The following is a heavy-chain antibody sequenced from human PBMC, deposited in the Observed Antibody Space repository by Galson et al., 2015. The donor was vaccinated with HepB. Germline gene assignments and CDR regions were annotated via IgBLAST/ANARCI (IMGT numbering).Heavy chain of an antibody. CDR1: GFTFSSYD. J-gene: IGHJ6*03. CDR2: IGTAGDT. D-gene: IGHD6-6*01. Sequence: SLRLSCAASGFTFSSYDMHWVRQATGKGLEWVSAIGTAGDTYYPGSVKGRFTISRENAKNSLYLQMNSLRAGDTAVYYCARSIAGSYYMDVWGKGTTVTVSS. CDR3: ARSIAGSYYMDV. V-gene: IGHV3-13*01.